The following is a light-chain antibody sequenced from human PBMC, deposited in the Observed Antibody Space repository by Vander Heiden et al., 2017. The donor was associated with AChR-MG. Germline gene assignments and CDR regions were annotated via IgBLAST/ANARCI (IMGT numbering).Light chain of an antibody. V-gene: IGKV3-15*01. J-gene: IGKJ2*01. CDR1: RSVSSN. CDR3: QQDNDLYT. CDR2: GVS. Sequence: EIVMTQSPATLSVSPGERATLSCRASRSVSSNLAWYQQNPGQAPRLLIYGVSIRATGIPARFSGSGSGTEFTLSISGLQSEDFAVYYCQQDNDLYTFGQGTSLEIK.